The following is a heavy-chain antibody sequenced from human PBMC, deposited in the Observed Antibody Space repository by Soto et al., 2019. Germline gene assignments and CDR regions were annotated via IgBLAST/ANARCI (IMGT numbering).Heavy chain of an antibody. J-gene: IGHJ4*02. V-gene: IGHV3-23*01. Sequence: EVQLLESGGRLVQPGGSLRLSCAASGFSFSIYAMNWVRQAPGKGLEWVSGISGGGGSTYYADSVKGRFTISRDNSKNTRNVKMNRLRVEYTAVYYCAKDPTSYDSSAQFDSWGQGTLVTVSS. CDR2: ISGGGGST. CDR1: GFSFSIYA. CDR3: AKDPTSYDSSAQFDS. D-gene: IGHD3-22*01.